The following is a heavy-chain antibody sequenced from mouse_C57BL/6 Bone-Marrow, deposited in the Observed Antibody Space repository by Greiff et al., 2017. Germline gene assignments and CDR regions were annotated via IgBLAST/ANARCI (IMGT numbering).Heavy chain of an antibody. V-gene: IGHV5-4*03. Sequence: DVMLVESGGGLVKPGGSLKLSCAASGFTFSSYAMSWVRQTPEKRLEWVATISDGGSYTYYPDNVKGRFTISRDNAKNNLYLQMSHLKSEDTAMYYCARAYYSKIDYWGQGTTLTVSS. D-gene: IGHD2-5*01. J-gene: IGHJ2*01. CDR2: ISDGGSYT. CDR1: GFTFSSYA. CDR3: ARAYYSKIDY.